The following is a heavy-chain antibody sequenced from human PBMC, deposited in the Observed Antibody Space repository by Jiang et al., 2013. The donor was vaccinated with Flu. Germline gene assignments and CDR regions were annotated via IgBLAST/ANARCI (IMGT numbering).Heavy chain of an antibody. CDR1: GYTFTGYF. V-gene: IGHV1-2*04. CDR2: INPNNGAT. J-gene: IGHJ3*01. Sequence: SGAEVKKPGASVRVSCKSSGYTFTGYFIHWVRQAPGHGLEWMGWINPNNGATASPQRFQGWVTMTRDMSITTAFMELARLTSDDTAVYYCARGRQMADALDFWGQGT. CDR3: ARGRQMADALDF. D-gene: IGHD5-24*01.